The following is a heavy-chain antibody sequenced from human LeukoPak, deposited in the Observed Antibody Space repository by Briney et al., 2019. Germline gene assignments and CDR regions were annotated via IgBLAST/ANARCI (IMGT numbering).Heavy chain of an antibody. D-gene: IGHD3-22*01. J-gene: IGHJ4*02. CDR2: IIPIFGTA. CDR1: GGTFSRYA. V-gene: IGHV1-69*05. Sequence: EASVKVSCKASGGTFSRYAISWVRQAPGQGLEWMGRIIPIFGTANYARKFQGRVTITTDESTSTAYMELSSLRSEDTAVYYCAREDMYYYDSSGYYYFDYWGQGTLVTVSS. CDR3: AREDMYYYDSSGYYYFDY.